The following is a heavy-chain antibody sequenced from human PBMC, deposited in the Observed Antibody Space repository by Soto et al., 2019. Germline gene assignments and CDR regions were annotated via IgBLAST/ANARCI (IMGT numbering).Heavy chain of an antibody. Sequence: SGPTLVNPTETLKLTCTVSGVSLTNARMGVRWIHQPPGTALEWLAHISSNDEKAYRITLMRRVTISKDTSKSQVVLTVTNVDPEDTATYYCARTMQGEDYSRGNFNNWGQGTPVTVSS. CDR3: ARTMQGEDYSRGNFNN. V-gene: IGHV2-26*01. D-gene: IGHD6-13*01. CDR2: ISSNDEK. CDR1: GVSLTNARMG. J-gene: IGHJ4*02.